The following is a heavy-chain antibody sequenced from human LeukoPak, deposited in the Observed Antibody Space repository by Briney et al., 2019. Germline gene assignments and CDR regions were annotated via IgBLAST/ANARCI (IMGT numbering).Heavy chain of an antibody. V-gene: IGHV4-30-4*07. CDR2: IHDSGST. Sequence: SETLSLTCAVSGDSISSGGYSWRWIRQTPGKGLEWIAYIHDSGSTYNNPSLKSRLSISIGTSKNQFSLKLNSVTAADTAVYYCARVVAAAGNNWFDPWGQGTLVTVSS. J-gene: IGHJ5*02. D-gene: IGHD6-13*01. CDR1: GDSISSGGYS. CDR3: ARVVAAAGNNWFDP.